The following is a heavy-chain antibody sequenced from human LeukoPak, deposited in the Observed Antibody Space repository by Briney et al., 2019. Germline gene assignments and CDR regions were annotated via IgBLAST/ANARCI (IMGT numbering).Heavy chain of an antibody. CDR3: ARGDGYCSSTSCYASGDDAFDI. Sequence: GGSLRLSCAASGFTFSSYGMHWVRQAPGKGLEWVAVISYDGSNKYYADSVKGRFTISRDNFKNTLYLQMNSLRAEDTAVNYCARGDGYCSSTSCYASGDDAFDIWGQGTMVTVSS. CDR1: GFTFSSYG. J-gene: IGHJ3*02. D-gene: IGHD2-2*03. CDR2: ISYDGSNK. V-gene: IGHV3-30*03.